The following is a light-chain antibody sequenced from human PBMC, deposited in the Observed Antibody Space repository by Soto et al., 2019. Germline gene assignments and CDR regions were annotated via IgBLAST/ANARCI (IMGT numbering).Light chain of an antibody. J-gene: IGLJ3*02. Sequence: QSVLTQPPSVSGAPGQRVTISCTGSSSNIGAGYGVHWYQQLPGTAPKLLIYGNSNRPSGVPHRFSGSKSGTSASLAITGLQVEDEADYYCQSYDSSLSAWVFGGGIKVTVL. V-gene: IGLV1-40*01. CDR3: QSYDSSLSAWV. CDR1: SSNIGAGYG. CDR2: GNS.